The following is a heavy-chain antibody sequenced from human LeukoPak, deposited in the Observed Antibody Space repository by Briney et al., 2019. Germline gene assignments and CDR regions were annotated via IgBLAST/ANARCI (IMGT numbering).Heavy chain of an antibody. CDR1: GYSNSSGYY. Sequence: SETLSLTCVVSGYSNSSGYYWGWIRQPPGKGLEWIGSIYHSGRTYYNPSLMGRVTLSVDTSKNQFSLRLSSVTAADTAVYYCARSQGNEGMGYWGQGTLVTVSS. V-gene: IGHV4-38-2*01. CDR3: ARSQGNEGMGY. CDR2: IYHSGRT. J-gene: IGHJ4*02. D-gene: IGHD1-1*01.